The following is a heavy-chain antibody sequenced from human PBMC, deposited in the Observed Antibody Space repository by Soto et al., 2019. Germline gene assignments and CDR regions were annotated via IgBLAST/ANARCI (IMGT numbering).Heavy chain of an antibody. D-gene: IGHD3-10*01. V-gene: IGHV1-46*01. Sequence: VASVKVSCKASGYTFTRDQIHWVRQAPGQGLEWMGMIDPSGGKTNYAQKFQGRVTMTRDTSTSTVYMALSSLRSEDTAIYFCGRVMRSLLSITALDTWGQGTLVTVLL. CDR1: GYTFTRDQ. CDR3: GRVMRSLLSITALDT. CDR2: IDPSGGKT. J-gene: IGHJ5*02.